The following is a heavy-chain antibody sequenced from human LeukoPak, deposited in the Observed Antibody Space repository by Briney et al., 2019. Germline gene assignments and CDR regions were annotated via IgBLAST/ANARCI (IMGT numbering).Heavy chain of an antibody. J-gene: IGHJ4*02. D-gene: IGHD6-19*01. V-gene: IGHV3-11*01. CDR2: ITDSGGNI. CDR3: AKETVAAPPIDY. Sequence: GGSLRLSCAASGINFSDYYMGWIRQAPGKGLEWISSITDSGGNIYYADSVRGRFTISRDNAKNSLFLQVNSLRAEDTAVYYCAKETVAAPPIDYWGQGTLVTVSS. CDR1: GINFSDYY.